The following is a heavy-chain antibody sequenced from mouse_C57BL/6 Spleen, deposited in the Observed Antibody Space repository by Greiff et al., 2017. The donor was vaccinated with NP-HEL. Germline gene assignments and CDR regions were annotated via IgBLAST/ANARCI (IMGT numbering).Heavy chain of an antibody. V-gene: IGHV3-6*01. CDR2: ISYDGSN. Sequence: EVHLVESGPGLVKPSQSLSLTCSVTGYSITSGYYWNWIRQFPGNKLEWMGYISYDGSNNYNPSLKNRISITRDTSKNQFFLKLNSVTTEDTATYYCASGSNYWYFDVWGTGTTVTVSS. CDR1: GYSITSGYY. CDR3: ASGSNYWYFDV. D-gene: IGHD1-1*01. J-gene: IGHJ1*03.